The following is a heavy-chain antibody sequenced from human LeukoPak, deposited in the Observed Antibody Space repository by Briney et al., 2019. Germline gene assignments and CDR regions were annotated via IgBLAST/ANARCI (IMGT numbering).Heavy chain of an antibody. CDR2: INHSGST. CDR1: GGSFSGYY. J-gene: IGHJ4*02. V-gene: IGHV4-34*01. Sequence: PSETLSLTCAVYGGSFSGYYWSWIRQPPGKGLEWIGEINHSGSTNYNPSLKSRVTISADTSKNQFSLKLSSVTAADTAVYYCARRKSGPRAFDYWGQGTLVTVSS. CDR3: ARRKSGPRAFDY. D-gene: IGHD5-12*01.